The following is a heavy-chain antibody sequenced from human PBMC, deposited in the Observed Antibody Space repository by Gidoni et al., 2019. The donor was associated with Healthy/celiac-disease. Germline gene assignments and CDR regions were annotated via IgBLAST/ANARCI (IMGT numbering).Heavy chain of an antibody. CDR3: ARGGRRWLQSHYYYGMDV. CDR1: GGTFSSYA. CDR2: IIPIFGTA. J-gene: IGHJ6*02. D-gene: IGHD5-12*01. Sequence: QVQLVQSGAEVKKPGSSVKVSCKASGGTFSSYAISWVRQAPGQGLEWMGGIIPIFGTANYAQKFQGRVTITADESTSTAYMELSSLRSEDTAVYYCARGGRRWLQSHYYYGMDVWGQGTTVTVSS. V-gene: IGHV1-69*01.